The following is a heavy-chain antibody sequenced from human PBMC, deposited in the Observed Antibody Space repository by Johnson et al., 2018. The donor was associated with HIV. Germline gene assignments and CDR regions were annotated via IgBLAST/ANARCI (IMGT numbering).Heavy chain of an antibody. J-gene: IGHJ3*02. V-gene: IGHV3-13*01. Sequence: VQLVESGGGLVQPGGSLRLSCAASGFTFSSYDMHWVRQATGKGLEWVSAIGTAGDTYYPGSVKGRFTISRENAKNSLYLQMNSLRAGETAVYYCARGHGSDVFDIWGQGTMVTVSS. CDR1: GFTFSSYD. CDR2: IGTAGDT. CDR3: ARGHGSDVFDI. D-gene: IGHD2-2*03.